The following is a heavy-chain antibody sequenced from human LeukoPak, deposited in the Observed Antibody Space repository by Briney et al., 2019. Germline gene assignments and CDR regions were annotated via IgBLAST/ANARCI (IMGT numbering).Heavy chain of an antibody. CDR1: GGSISSSIYY. Sequence: SETLSLTCTVSGGSISSSIYYWGWIRQPPGKGLECIGNIYYGGSTYYNPSLKSRVTISVDTSKNQFSLKLSSVTAADTAVYYCARRGYGDYDAFDIWGQGTMVTVSS. J-gene: IGHJ3*02. CDR3: ARRGYGDYDAFDI. CDR2: IYYGGST. V-gene: IGHV4-39*01. D-gene: IGHD4-17*01.